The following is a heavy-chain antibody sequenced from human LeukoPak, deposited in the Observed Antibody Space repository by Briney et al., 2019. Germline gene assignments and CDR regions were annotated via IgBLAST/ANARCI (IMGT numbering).Heavy chain of an antibody. J-gene: IGHJ2*01. CDR1: GYTFTGYY. V-gene: IGHV1-2*02. CDR2: INPNIGGT. D-gene: IGHD1-26*01. CDR3: ARDWEGLGEYWYFDL. Sequence: ASVKVSCKASGYTFTGYYMHWVRQAPGQGLEWMGWINPNIGGTNYAQKFRGRVTMTRDTSISTASMALSRLRSDDTAVYSCARDWEGLGEYWYFDLWGRGTLVTVSS.